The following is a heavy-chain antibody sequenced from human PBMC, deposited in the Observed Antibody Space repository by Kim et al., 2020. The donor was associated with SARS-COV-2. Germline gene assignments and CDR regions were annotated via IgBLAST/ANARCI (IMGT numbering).Heavy chain of an antibody. D-gene: IGHD4-17*01. CDR3: AKDLTTVVTNAFDI. Sequence: GGSLRLSCAASGFTFDDYAMHWVRQAPGKGLEWVSGISWNSGSIGYADSVKGRFTISRDNAKNSLYLQMNSLRAEDTALYYCAKDLTTVVTNAFDIWGQGTMVTVSS. J-gene: IGHJ3*02. CDR2: ISWNSGSI. V-gene: IGHV3-9*01. CDR1: GFTFDDYA.